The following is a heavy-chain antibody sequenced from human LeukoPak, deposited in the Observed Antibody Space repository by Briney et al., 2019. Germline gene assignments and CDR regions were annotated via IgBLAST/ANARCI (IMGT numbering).Heavy chain of an antibody. CDR2: ISPILGVN. CDR3: AAVYDGAAGYFDL. J-gene: IGHJ2*01. Sequence: SVKVSCKASGGTFSTYSITWVRQAPGQGLEWMGRISPILGVNYYALKFQGRLTTSADKSMITAYMDLTNVTSEDTAVYYCAAVYDGAAGYFDLWGRGTLITVSS. D-gene: IGHD3-22*01. V-gene: IGHV1-69*02. CDR1: GGTFSTYS.